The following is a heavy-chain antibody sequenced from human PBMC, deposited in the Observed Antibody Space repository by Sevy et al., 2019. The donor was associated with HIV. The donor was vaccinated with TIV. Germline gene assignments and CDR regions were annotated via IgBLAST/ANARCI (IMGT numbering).Heavy chain of an antibody. J-gene: IGHJ6*02. CDR1: GGSISTADYY. D-gene: IGHD3-22*01. CDR3: VRDNRVGGHYDSRGYSGMDV. CDR2: IYYTGST. Sequence: SETLSLTCTVSGGSISTADYYWSWIRQPPGKGLEWIGYIYYTGSTYYNPSHKSRLTISLDMSKNQFSLRLSSVTAADTAVYYCVRDNRVGGHYDSRGYSGMDVWGQGTTVTVSS. V-gene: IGHV4-30-4*01.